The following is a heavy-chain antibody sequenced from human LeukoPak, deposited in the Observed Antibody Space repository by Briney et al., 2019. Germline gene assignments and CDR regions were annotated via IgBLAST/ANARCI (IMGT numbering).Heavy chain of an antibody. V-gene: IGHV1-2*02. J-gene: IGHJ4*02. D-gene: IGHD5-12*01. CDR2: INPNSGGT. CDR1: GYTFTGYY. CDR3: ARSVATIDY. Sequence: ASVKVSCKASGYTFTGYYMHWVRQAPGQGLERMGWINPNSGGTNYAQKFQGRVTMTRDTSNSTAYMELSRLRSDDTAVYYCARSVATIDYWGQGTLVTVSS.